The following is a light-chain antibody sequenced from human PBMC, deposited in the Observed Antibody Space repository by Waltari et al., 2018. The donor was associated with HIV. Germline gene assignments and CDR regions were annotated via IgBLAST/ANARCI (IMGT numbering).Light chain of an antibody. V-gene: IGLV1-44*01. J-gene: IGLJ2*01. CDR1: SSNIGSNT. CDR3: AVWDDSLNGWV. CDR2: SNN. Sequence: QSVLTQPPSTSGTPGQRVTISCSGSSSNIGSNTVNWYQQPPGTAPQPLIYSNNQRPSGVPNRFAGSKSGTSASLAISGLQSEDEADYYCAVWDDSLNGWVFGGGTKLTVL.